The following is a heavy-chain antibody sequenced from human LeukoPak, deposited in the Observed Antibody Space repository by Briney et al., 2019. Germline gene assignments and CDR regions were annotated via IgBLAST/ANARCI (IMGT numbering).Heavy chain of an antibody. D-gene: IGHD3-22*01. CDR1: VGTFSSYA. V-gene: IGHV1-69*05. CDR2: IIPIFGTA. CDR3: ARSKANAYDSSGALLL. J-gene: IGHJ4*02. Sequence: SVKVSCKASVGTFSSYAISCVRQAPGQGLEWMGRIIPIFGTANYAQKFQGRVTITTDESTSTAYVELSSLRSEDTAVYYCARSKANAYDSSGALLLWGQGTLVTVSS.